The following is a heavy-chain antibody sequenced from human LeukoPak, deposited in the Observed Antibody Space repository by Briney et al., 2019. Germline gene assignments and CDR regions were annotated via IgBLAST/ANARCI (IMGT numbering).Heavy chain of an antibody. Sequence: PGGSLRLSCAASGFTFDDYAMHWVRQAPGKGLEWVSGISWNSGSIGYADSVRGRFTISRDNAKNSLYLQMNSLRAEDTALYYCAKDISQLPIYYFDYWGQGTLVTVSS. V-gene: IGHV3-9*01. J-gene: IGHJ4*02. CDR1: GFTFDDYA. CDR2: ISWNSGSI. D-gene: IGHD5-18*01. CDR3: AKDISQLPIYYFDY.